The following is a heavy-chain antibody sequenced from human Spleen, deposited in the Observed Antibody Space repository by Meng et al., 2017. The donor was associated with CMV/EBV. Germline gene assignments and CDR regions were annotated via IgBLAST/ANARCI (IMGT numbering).Heavy chain of an antibody. Sequence: SETLSLTCTVSGDSIGNRNYFWGWIRQPPGKGLEWIGSIDYSGSTYPNPSLKSRVSMSVDASKNQFSLNLSSVTAADTAVYYCAREHQYDPYGFDIWGHGTMVTVSS. CDR1: GDSIGNRNYF. V-gene: IGHV4-39*07. CDR2: IDYSGST. CDR3: AREHQYDPYGFDI. J-gene: IGHJ3*02. D-gene: IGHD3-16*01.